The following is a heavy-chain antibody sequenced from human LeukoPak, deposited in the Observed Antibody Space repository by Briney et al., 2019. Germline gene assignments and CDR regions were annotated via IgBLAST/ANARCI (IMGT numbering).Heavy chain of an antibody. D-gene: IGHD2-8*01. CDR2: ISYNGALR. J-gene: IGHJ4*02. Sequence: GGSLRLSCAASGFTFSSYAMSWIRQAPGKGPEWDSGISYNGALRYYADSVQGRFTTSRDNFKNMLYLEMTSLRVEDTAVYYCAKECSNGVCYGDYWGLGTLVTVSS. CDR3: AKECSNGVCYGDY. CDR1: GFTFSSYA. V-gene: IGHV3-23*01.